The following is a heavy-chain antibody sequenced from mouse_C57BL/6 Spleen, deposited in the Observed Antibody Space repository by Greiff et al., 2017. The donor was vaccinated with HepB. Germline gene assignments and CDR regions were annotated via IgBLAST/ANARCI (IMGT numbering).Heavy chain of an antibody. Sequence: VQLQQSGADLAKPGASVKLSCKASGYTFTSYWMHWVKQRPGQGLEWIGYINPSSGYTKYNQKFKDKATLTADKSSSTAYMQLSSLTYEDSAVYYCARGHYSNRGAMDYWGQGTSVTVSS. J-gene: IGHJ4*01. CDR3: ARGHYSNRGAMDY. CDR2: INPSSGYT. CDR1: GYTFTSYW. D-gene: IGHD2-5*01. V-gene: IGHV1-7*01.